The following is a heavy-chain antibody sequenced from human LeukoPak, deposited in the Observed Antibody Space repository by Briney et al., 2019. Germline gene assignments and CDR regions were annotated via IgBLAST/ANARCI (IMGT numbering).Heavy chain of an antibody. Sequence: GGSLRLSCAASGFTFSVYEMNWVRQAPGKGLEWVSYISTSGSTIYYADSVKGRFTISRDNAKNSLYLQMNSLRAEDTAVYYCARDSYYDSSGYYHDYWGQGALVTVSS. D-gene: IGHD3-22*01. V-gene: IGHV3-48*03. CDR2: ISTSGSTI. CDR1: GFTFSVYE. J-gene: IGHJ4*02. CDR3: ARDSYYDSSGYYHDY.